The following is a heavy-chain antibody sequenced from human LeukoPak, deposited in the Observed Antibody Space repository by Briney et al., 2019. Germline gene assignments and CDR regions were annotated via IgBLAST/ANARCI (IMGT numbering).Heavy chain of an antibody. D-gene: IGHD1-26*01. Sequence: GGSLRLSCVASELIFSDFCMTWVRHSRGKGLEWVATIKKAVKGRFTISRDNAKNSLYLQMNSLRAEDTAVYYCARDLSGSYSRPYFDYWGQGTLVTVSS. CDR1: ELIFSDFC. CDR2: IKKA. V-gene: IGHV3-7*01. CDR3: ARDLSGSYSRPYFDY. J-gene: IGHJ4*02.